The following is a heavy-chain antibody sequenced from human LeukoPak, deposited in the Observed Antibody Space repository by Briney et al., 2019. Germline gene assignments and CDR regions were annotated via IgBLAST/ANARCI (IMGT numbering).Heavy chain of an antibody. J-gene: IGHJ4*02. D-gene: IGHD1-26*01. CDR1: GGSISSYY. CDR2: IYNSGST. V-gene: IGHV4-59*01. Sequence: TSETLSLTCTVSGGSISSYYWSWIRQPPGKGLEWIGYIYNSGSTIYNPSLQSRVTISVDTSKNQFSLKLNSVTAADTAIYYCVRDRELTYWGPGTLVTVSS. CDR3: VRDRELTY.